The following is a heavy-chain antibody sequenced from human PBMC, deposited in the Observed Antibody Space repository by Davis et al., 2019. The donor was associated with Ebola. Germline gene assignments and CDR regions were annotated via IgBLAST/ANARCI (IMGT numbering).Heavy chain of an antibody. V-gene: IGHV1-18*01. Sequence: ASVKVSCKASGYTFTSYGIRWVRQAPGQGLEWMGWISAYNGNTNYAQKLQGRVTMTTDTSTSTAYMELRSLRSDDTAVYYCARGELWFGELGNWFDPLGQGTLVTVSS. CDR3: ARGELWFGELGNWFDP. J-gene: IGHJ5*02. CDR1: GYTFTSYG. CDR2: ISAYNGNT. D-gene: IGHD3-10*01.